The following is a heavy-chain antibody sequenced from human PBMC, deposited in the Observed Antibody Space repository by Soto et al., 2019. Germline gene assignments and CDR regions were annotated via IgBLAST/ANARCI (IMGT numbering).Heavy chain of an antibody. CDR3: ARDRRSRGWYVY. D-gene: IGHD6-19*01. J-gene: IGHJ4*02. Sequence: EVQLVESGGGLVQPGGSLRLSCATSGFTFSSYSMNWVRQAPGKGLEWVSYISSSSSTIYYADSVKGRFTISRDNAKNGLYMQITSLRVEVTAVYYCARDRRSRGWYVYWGQGALVTVS. CDR1: GFTFSSYS. CDR2: ISSSSSTI. V-gene: IGHV3-48*01.